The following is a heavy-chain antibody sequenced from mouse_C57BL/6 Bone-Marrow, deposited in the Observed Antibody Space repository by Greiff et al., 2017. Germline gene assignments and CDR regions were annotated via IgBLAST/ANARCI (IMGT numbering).Heavy chain of an antibody. CDR3: ARLLWYFDV. CDR2: IYYSGTI. V-gene: IGHV3-5*01. CDR1: GISITTGNYR. Sequence: DVPLQESGPGLVKPSQTVFLTCTVTGISITTGNYRWSWIRQFPGNKLEWIGYIYYSGTITYNPSLTSRTSITRDTPKNQFFLEMNSLTAADTATYYCARLLWYFDVWGTGTTVTVSS. D-gene: IGHD2-12*01. J-gene: IGHJ1*03.